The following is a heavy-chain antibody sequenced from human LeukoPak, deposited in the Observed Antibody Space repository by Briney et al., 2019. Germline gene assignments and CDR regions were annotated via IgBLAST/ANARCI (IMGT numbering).Heavy chain of an antibody. CDR2: INHSGST. CDR3: ATRPDIAAAGPGWFDP. Sequence: SETLTLTCAVYGGSFSGYYWSWIRQPPGKGLEWIGEINHSGSTNYNSSLKSRVTISVDTSKNQFSLKLSSVTAADTAVYYCATRPDIAAAGPGWFDPWGQGTLVTVSS. J-gene: IGHJ5*02. D-gene: IGHD6-13*01. CDR1: GGSFSGYY. V-gene: IGHV4-34*01.